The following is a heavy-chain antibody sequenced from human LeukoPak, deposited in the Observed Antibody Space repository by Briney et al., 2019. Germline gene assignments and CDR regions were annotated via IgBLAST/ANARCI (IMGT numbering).Heavy chain of an antibody. CDR2: IWFDGKNE. V-gene: IGHV3-33*01. CDR3: ARDRHCVNGLCHNSPGMDV. J-gene: IGHJ6*02. Sequence: GGSLRLSCAASGFTFISYGIHWVRLAPGKGLEWVADIWFDGKNEHFAASVKGRFTISRDNSKKTMYLQINRLRAEDTAVYYCARDRHCVNGLCHNSPGMDVWGRGTTVTVSS. D-gene: IGHD2-8*01. CDR1: GFTFISYG.